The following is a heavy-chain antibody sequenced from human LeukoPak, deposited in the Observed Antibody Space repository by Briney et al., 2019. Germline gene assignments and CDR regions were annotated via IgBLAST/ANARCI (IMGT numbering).Heavy chain of an antibody. CDR1: GFTFSSYG. Sequence: PGGSLRLSCAASGFTFSSYGMNWVRQPPGKGLEWVSHISASSSTITYADSVKGRFTISRDNSRNTLYLQMNSLRAEDTAVYYCGRAGVYSASSGYGPDRWGQGTLVTVSS. CDR3: GRAGVYSASSGYGPDR. CDR2: ISASSSTI. V-gene: IGHV3-48*01. D-gene: IGHD3-22*01. J-gene: IGHJ5*02.